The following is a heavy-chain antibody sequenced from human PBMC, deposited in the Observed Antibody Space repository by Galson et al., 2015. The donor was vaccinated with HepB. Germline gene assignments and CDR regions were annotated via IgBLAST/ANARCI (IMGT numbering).Heavy chain of an antibody. CDR1: GFTFSSYA. Sequence: SLRLSCAASGFTFSSYAMHWVRQAPGKGLEWVAVISYDGSNKYYADSVKGRFTISRDNSKNTLYLQMNSLRAEDTAVYYCARDVGGSGYPKPGYFDYWGQGTLVTVSS. D-gene: IGHD3-3*01. J-gene: IGHJ4*02. V-gene: IGHV3-30*04. CDR2: ISYDGSNK. CDR3: ARDVGGSGYPKPGYFDY.